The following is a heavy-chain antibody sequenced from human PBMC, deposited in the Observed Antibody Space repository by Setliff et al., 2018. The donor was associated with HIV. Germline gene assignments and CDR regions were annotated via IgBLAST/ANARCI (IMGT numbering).Heavy chain of an antibody. CDR1: GGSFSSGNYY. J-gene: IGHJ5*02. CDR3: ARQSSNTWSWFDP. Sequence: SETLSLTCSVSGGSFSSGNYYWAWIRQPPGEGLEWIGGMSYSGTTYYNPSLKSRVTMSVDTSKNQFSLNLIFVTAADTAVYYCARQSSNTWSWFDPWGQGTLVTVSS. V-gene: IGHV4-39*01. CDR2: MSYSGTT. D-gene: IGHD6-13*01.